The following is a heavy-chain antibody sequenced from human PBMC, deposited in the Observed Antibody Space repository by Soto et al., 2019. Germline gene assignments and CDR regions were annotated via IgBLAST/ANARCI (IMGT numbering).Heavy chain of an antibody. CDR3: ARLREVVVITLPGYFDY. CDR1: GYSFTSYW. V-gene: IGHV5-51*01. D-gene: IGHD3-22*01. CDR2: IYPGDSDT. Sequence: PGESLKISCKGSGYSFTSYWIGWVRQMPGKGLEWMGIIYPGDSDTRYSPSFQDQVTISADKSISTAYLQWSSLKASDTAMYYCARLREVVVITLPGYFDYWGQGTLVTVSS. J-gene: IGHJ4*02.